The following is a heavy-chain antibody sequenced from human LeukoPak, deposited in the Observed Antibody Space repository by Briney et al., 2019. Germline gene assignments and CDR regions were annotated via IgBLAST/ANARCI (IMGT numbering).Heavy chain of an antibody. CDR3: ARSGRELLWFGELWY. V-gene: IGHV1-18*04. CDR1: GYTFTIYG. Sequence: ASVKVSCKASGYTFTIYGISWVRQAPGQGLEWMGWISAYNGNTNYAQKLQGRVTMTTDTSTSTAYMELRSLRSDDTAVYYCARSGRELLWFGELWYWGQGTLVTVSS. CDR2: ISAYNGNT. D-gene: IGHD3-10*01. J-gene: IGHJ4*02.